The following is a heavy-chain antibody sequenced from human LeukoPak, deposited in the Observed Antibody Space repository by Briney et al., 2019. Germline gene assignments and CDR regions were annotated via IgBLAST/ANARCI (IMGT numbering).Heavy chain of an antibody. V-gene: IGHV3-73*01. CDR3: TTLWSGDY. J-gene: IGHJ4*02. D-gene: IGHD3-10*01. CDR1: GFTFSASA. CDR2: IRSRGSGYAT. Sequence: GGSLRLSCAASGFTFSASALHWVRQGSGKGLEWVGRIRSRGSGYATEYAAPVKGRFTISRDDSKNTLYLQMNSLKTEDTAVYYCTTLWSGDYWGQGTLVTVSS.